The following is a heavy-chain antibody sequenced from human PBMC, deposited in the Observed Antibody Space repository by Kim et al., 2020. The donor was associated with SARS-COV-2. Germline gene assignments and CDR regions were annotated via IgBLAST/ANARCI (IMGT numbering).Heavy chain of an antibody. J-gene: IGHJ4*02. D-gene: IGHD6-19*01. V-gene: IGHV6-1*01. CDR3: ARSGVAVTGGGFGY. Sequence: SQTLSLTCVISGDSVFSNSASWHWIRQSPSRGLEWLGRTYYRSKWNYEFAVSLKSRITINPDTSKNQFSLQLNSVSPEDTAVYYCARSGVAVTGGGFGYWGQGTLVTVSS. CDR2: TYYRSKWNY. CDR1: GDSVFSNSAS.